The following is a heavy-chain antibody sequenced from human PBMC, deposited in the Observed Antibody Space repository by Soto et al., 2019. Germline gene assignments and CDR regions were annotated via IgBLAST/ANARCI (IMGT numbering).Heavy chain of an antibody. CDR1: GGTFSSYA. D-gene: IGHD3-9*01. CDR2: IIPISGTA. CDR3: GAGDYLTGFSYKEIKWFDT. V-gene: IGHV1-69*13. J-gene: IGHJ5*02. Sequence: SVKVSCKASGGTFSSYAISWVRQAPGQGLEWMGGIIPISGTANYAQKFQGRVTITADESTSTAYMELSSLRSEDTAVYYCGAGDYLTGFSYKEIKWFDTWGQGTLVTVSS.